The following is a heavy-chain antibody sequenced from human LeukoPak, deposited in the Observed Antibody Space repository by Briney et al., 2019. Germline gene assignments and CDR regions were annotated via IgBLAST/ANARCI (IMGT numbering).Heavy chain of an antibody. J-gene: IGHJ5*02. CDR3: TRDRTYYGSGSSPFGP. D-gene: IGHD3-10*01. CDR2: ISYDGSNK. V-gene: IGHV3-30*04. Sequence: GRSLRLSCAASGFTFSSYAMHWVRQAPGKGLEWVAVISYDGSNKYYADSVKGRFTISRDNSKNTLYLQMNSLRAEDTAVYYCTRDRTYYGSGSSPFGPWGQGTLVTVSS. CDR1: GFTFSSYA.